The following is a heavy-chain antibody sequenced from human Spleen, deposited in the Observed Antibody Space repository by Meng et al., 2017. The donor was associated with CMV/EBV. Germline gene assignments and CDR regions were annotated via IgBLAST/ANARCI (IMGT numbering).Heavy chain of an antibody. Sequence: GESLKISCAVSGFTFTSYSMNWVRQAPGKGLEWVSSISGSSSHIYYADSVKGRFTISRNNAKNSLYLQMNSLRAEDTAVYYCARDLEITVFGVVQSNNYGMDVWGQGTTVTVSS. V-gene: IGHV3-21*01. D-gene: IGHD3-3*01. CDR1: GFTFTSYS. J-gene: IGHJ6*02. CDR3: ARDLEITVFGVVQSNNYGMDV. CDR2: ISGSSSHI.